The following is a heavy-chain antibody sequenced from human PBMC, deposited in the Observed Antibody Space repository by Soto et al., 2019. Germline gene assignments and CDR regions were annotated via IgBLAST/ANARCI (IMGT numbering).Heavy chain of an antibody. CDR3: AREKSIRFLEWSRDGPSAPAFDI. J-gene: IGHJ3*02. D-gene: IGHD3-3*01. V-gene: IGHV1-18*01. CDR2: ISAYNGNT. Sequence: GASVKVSCKASGYTFTIYGISCVLQSPLQWLEWMGWISAYNGNTNYAQKLQGRVTMTTDTSTSTAYMELRSLRSDDTAVYYCAREKSIRFLEWSRDGPSAPAFDIWGQGTMVTVS. CDR1: GYTFTIYG.